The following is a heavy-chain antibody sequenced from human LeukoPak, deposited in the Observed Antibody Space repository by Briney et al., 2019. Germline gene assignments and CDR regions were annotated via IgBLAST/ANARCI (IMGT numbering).Heavy chain of an antibody. CDR2: INPSGGST. D-gene: IGHD3-22*01. CDR1: GYTFTSYY. V-gene: IGHV1-46*01. Sequence: GASVKVSCKASGYTFTSYYMHWVRQAPGQGLEWMGIINPSGGSTSYAQEFQGRVTMTRDTSTSTVYMELSSLRSDDTAVYYCARDVASSGYYWDWVQGTLVTVSS. CDR3: ARDVASSGYYWD. J-gene: IGHJ4*02.